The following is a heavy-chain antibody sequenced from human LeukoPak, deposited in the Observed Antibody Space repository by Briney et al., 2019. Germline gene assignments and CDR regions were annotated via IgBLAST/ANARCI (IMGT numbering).Heavy chain of an antibody. CDR3: ARGRDGYSDY. V-gene: IGHV3-74*01. CDR2: INSDGIST. CDR1: GFTFSSYW. D-gene: IGHD5-24*01. Sequence: GGSLRLSCAASGFTFSSYWMHWVRQAPGKGLVWVSRINSDGISTSYPDSEKGRFTISRDNAKNTLYLQMNSLRAEDTAVYYCARGRDGYSDYWGQGTLVTVSS. J-gene: IGHJ4*02.